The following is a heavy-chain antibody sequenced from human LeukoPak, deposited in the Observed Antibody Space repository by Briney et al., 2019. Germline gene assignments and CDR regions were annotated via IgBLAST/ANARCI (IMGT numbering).Heavy chain of an antibody. J-gene: IGHJ4*02. D-gene: IGHD2-2*02. V-gene: IGHV3-9*01. CDR3: AKGYCSSTSCYTDY. CDR2: ISWNSGSI. Sequence: GRSLRLSCAGSGFNFNNYAMHWVRQAPGKGLEWVSGISWNSGSIGYADSVKGRFTISRDNAKNSLYLQMNSLRAEDTALYYCAKGYCSSTSCYTDYWGQGTLVTVSS. CDR1: GFNFNNYA.